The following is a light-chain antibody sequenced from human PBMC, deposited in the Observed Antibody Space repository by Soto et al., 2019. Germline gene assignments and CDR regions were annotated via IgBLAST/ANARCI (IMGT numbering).Light chain of an antibody. CDR1: QSISSW. CDR2: AAS. J-gene: IGKJ1*01. CDR3: QQNSSYLWT. V-gene: IGKV1-5*01. Sequence: DIQITQTPTCLSASVRDRVIITCRASQSISSWLDWYQQKPGKTTKALIYAASSLESGVQSRFSGSGSGTDFTLTISSLQPDDFATYYCQQNSSYLWTFGEGSTVDIK.